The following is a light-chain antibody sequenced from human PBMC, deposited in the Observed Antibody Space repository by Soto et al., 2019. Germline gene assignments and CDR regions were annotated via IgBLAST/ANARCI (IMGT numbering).Light chain of an antibody. CDR3: QQYSRWPPT. Sequence: EIVMTQSPATLSVSPGARATLSCRASQSVSKNLAWYQQKPGQAPRLLMFGASTRATGVPARISGSGSGTEFTLTISRLQSEDFAAYYCQQYSRWPPTFGQGTKLAIK. J-gene: IGKJ2*01. CDR1: QSVSKN. CDR2: GAS. V-gene: IGKV3-15*01.